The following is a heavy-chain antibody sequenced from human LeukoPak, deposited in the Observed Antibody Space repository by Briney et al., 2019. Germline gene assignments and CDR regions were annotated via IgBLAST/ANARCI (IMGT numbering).Heavy chain of an antibody. V-gene: IGHV3-64*01. Sequence: GGSLRLSCVASGLTFSSYEMNWVRQAPGKGLEYVSAISSNGGSTYYANSVKGRFTISRDNSKNTLYLQMGSLRAEDMAVYYCARVREGGYDYDYWGQGTLVTVSS. CDR2: ISSNGGST. J-gene: IGHJ4*02. CDR3: ARVREGGYDYDY. D-gene: IGHD5-12*01. CDR1: GLTFSSYE.